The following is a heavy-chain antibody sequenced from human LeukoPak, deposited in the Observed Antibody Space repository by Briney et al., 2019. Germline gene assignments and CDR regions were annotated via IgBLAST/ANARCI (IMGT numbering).Heavy chain of an antibody. CDR2: INSDGSST. CDR1: GFTFSSYW. D-gene: IGHD5-12*01. CDR3: ARNVRGEDKYSGYDSPPYYFDY. J-gene: IGHJ4*02. V-gene: IGHV3-74*01. Sequence: PGGSLRLSCAASGFTFSSYWMHWVRQAPGKGLVWVSRINSDGSSTSYADSVKGRFTISRDNAKNSLYLQMNSLRAEDTAVYYCARNVRGEDKYSGYDSPPYYFDYWGQGTLVTVSS.